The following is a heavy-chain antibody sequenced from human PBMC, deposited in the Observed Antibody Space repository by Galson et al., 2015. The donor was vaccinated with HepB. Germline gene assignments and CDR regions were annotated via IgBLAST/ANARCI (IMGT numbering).Heavy chain of an antibody. CDR1: GFIFSSYT. Sequence: SLRLSCAASGFIFSSYTMNWVRQAPGKGLEWVSYISSSSSTIYYADSVKGRFTISRDNAKKSLYLQMNSLRDEDTAVYYCARGGWNDYYGMDVWGQGTTVTVSS. D-gene: IGHD1-1*01. CDR3: ARGGWNDYYGMDV. CDR2: ISSSSSTI. V-gene: IGHV3-48*02. J-gene: IGHJ6*02.